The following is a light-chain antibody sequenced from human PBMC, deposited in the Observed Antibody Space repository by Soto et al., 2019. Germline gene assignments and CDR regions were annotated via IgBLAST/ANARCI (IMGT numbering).Light chain of an antibody. CDR2: GAS. CDR1: QSVSSSY. Sequence: EIVLTQSPGTLSLSPGERATLSCRASQSVSSSYLAWYQQKPGQAPRLLIYGASSRATGIPDRFSGSVSGTDFTLTITRLEPEDFAVFYCQQYGSSEIIFGQGTRL. J-gene: IGKJ5*01. V-gene: IGKV3-20*01. CDR3: QQYGSSEII.